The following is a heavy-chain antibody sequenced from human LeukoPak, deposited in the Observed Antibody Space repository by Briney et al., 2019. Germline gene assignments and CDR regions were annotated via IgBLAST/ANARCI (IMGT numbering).Heavy chain of an antibody. CDR3: ARDQYGGTYFDVLTGYSNPYYYYMDV. Sequence: GASVKVSCKASGYTFTSYYVHWVRQAPGQGLEWMGWINPNSGGTNYAQKFQDRVTMTRDTSISTAYMELSSLTSDDTAVYYCARDQYGGTYFDVLTGYSNPYYYYMDVWGKETTVTVSS. D-gene: IGHD3-9*01. J-gene: IGHJ6*03. V-gene: IGHV1-2*02. CDR1: GYTFTSYY. CDR2: INPNSGGT.